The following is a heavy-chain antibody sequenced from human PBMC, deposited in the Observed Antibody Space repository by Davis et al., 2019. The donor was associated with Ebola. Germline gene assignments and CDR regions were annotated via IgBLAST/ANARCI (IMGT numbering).Heavy chain of an antibody. V-gene: IGHV3-23*01. CDR2: ISGSGGST. Sequence: GESLKISCAASGFTFSSYAMSWVRQAPGKGLEWVSAISGSGGSTYYADSVKGRFTISRDNSKNTLYLQMNSLRVEDTAVYFCAREPTGNYYYFYGMDVWGKGTTVTVSS. CDR3: AREPTGNYYYFYGMDV. J-gene: IGHJ6*04. CDR1: GFTFSSYA. D-gene: IGHD4-11*01.